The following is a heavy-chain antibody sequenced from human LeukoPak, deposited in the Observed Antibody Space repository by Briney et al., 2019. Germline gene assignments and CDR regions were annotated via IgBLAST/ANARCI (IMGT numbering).Heavy chain of an antibody. CDR1: GGSISSYY. Sequence: SETLSLTCTVSGGSISSYYWSWIRQPPGKGLEWIGYIYYSGSTNYNPSLKSRVTISVDTSKNQFPLKLSSVTAADTAVYYCARVMTTVVPYFDYWGQGTLVTVSS. J-gene: IGHJ4*02. CDR2: IYYSGST. CDR3: ARVMTTVVPYFDY. D-gene: IGHD4-23*01. V-gene: IGHV4-59*08.